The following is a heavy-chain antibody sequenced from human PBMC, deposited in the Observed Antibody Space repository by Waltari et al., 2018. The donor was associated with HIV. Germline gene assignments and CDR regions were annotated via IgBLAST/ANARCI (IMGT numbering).Heavy chain of an antibody. CDR2: TSPILGIA. J-gene: IGHJ6*01. CDR3: ARVGYYGASYYYYGMDV. V-gene: IGHV1-69*04. Sequence: QVQLVQSGAEVQKPGSSVKVSCKASGATFSSYAIRWVRTARGQGLEWMGRTSPILGIANYAQKFQGRVTITADKSTSTAYMELSSLRSEDTAVYYCARVGYYGASYYYYGMDVWGQGTTVTVSS. CDR1: GATFSSYA. D-gene: IGHD4-17*01.